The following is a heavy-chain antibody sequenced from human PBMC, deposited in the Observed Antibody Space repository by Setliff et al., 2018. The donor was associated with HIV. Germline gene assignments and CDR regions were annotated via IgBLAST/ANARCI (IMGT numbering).Heavy chain of an antibody. V-gene: IGHV4-59*11. CDR3: ARVGYSRTSYAMDV. D-gene: IGHD5-12*01. CDR2: IYHSGRT. Sequence: ETLSLTCTVSGGSISDHYWSWIRQPPGKGLEWIGTIYHSGRTTYSPSLKSRLTISVDTSNNQFSLKLSSVIAADTAVYYCARVGYSRTSYAMDVWGQGTTVTFSS. CDR1: GGSISDHY. J-gene: IGHJ6*02.